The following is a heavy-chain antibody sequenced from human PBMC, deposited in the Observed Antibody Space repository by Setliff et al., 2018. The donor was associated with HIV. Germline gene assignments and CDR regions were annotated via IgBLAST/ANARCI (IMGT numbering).Heavy chain of an antibody. D-gene: IGHD3-16*02. CDR2: IHTSGNT. CDR3: ARGRMAIVLIRNWIDP. CDR1: GGSISSGDYY. Sequence: PSETLSLTCTVSGGSISSGDYYWTWIRQPAGKGLQWIGRIHTSGNTNYNPSLKSRVTISVDKSKSQFSLKLSSLTAADPAVYYCARGRMAIVLIRNWIDPWGQGSLVTVS. V-gene: IGHV4-61*02. J-gene: IGHJ5*02.